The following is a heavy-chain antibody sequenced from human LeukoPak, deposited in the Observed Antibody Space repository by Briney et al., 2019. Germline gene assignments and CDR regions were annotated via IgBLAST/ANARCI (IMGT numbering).Heavy chain of an antibody. CDR3: ARESGSYYYYYMDV. CDR2: IYTSGST. Sequence: SETLSLTCTVSGGSISSGSYYWSWIRQPAGKGLEWIGRIYTSGSTNYNPSLKSRVTISVNTSKNQFSLKLSSVTAADTAVYYCARESGSYYYYYMDVWGKGTTVTVSS. V-gene: IGHV4-61*02. J-gene: IGHJ6*03. CDR1: GGSISSGSYY. D-gene: IGHD1-26*01.